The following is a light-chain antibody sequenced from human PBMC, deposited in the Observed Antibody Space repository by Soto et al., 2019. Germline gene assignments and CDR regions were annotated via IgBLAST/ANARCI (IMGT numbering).Light chain of an antibody. CDR1: QSVGNY. CDR2: DAS. J-gene: IGKJ3*01. Sequence: EIVLTQSPATLSLSPGERATLSCRASQSVGNYLAWYQQKPGQAPRLLIYDASNRATGIPARFSGGGSGTDFTLTINSLEPEDLAVYYCQQRSNWPPVFTFGPGTKVDIK. CDR3: QQRSNWPPVFT. V-gene: IGKV3-11*01.